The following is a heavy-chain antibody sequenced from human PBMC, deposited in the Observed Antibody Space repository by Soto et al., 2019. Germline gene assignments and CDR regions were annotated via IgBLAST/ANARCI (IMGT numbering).Heavy chain of an antibody. CDR3: ARVPGP. J-gene: IGHJ5*02. V-gene: IGHV4-30-2*01. CDR1: GGSISSGGYS. Sequence: SETLSLTCAVSGGSISSGGYSWSWIRQPPGKGLAWLGSISHSGRTSYTPSLKRRVTISVDRSKTQFSLKLSSVTAADPAVYYCARVPGPWGQGTLVTVSS. CDR2: ISHSGRT.